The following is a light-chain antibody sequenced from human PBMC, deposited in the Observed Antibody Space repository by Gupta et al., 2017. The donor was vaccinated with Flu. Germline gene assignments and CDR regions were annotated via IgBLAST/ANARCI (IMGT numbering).Light chain of an antibody. CDR1: SSDVGHYNY. Sequence: QSAPTQPASVSGSPGQSITISCTGTSSDVGHYNYVSWYQQHPGKVPKLMIYEVTDRPSGVSNRFSGSKSGNTASLTISGLQAEDEADYFCASYTTTSTWVFGGGTKLTVL. CDR3: ASYTTTSTWV. V-gene: IGLV2-14*01. J-gene: IGLJ3*02. CDR2: EVT.